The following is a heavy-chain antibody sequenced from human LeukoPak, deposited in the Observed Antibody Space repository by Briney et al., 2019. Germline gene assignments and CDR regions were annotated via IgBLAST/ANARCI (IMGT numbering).Heavy chain of an antibody. CDR1: GGSISSSSYY. Sequence: NPSETLSLTCTVSGGSISSSSYYWGWVRQPPGKGLEWIANIYYSGSTYYSPSLRSRVTISVDTSKNQFSLKLTSVTAADTAVYYCARHASVRGNWPRPLDYWGQAGLVTVSS. V-gene: IGHV4-39*01. CDR3: ARHASVRGNWPRPLDY. D-gene: IGHD2/OR15-2a*01. CDR2: IYYSGST. J-gene: IGHJ4*02.